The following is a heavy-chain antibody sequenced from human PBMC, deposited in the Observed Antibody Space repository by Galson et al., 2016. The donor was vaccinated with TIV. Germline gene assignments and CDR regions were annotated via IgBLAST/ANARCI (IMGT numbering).Heavy chain of an antibody. CDR3: AKGMAIFAVIPPWGGMDV. CDR1: GFTFSTYV. D-gene: IGHD3-3*01. Sequence: SLRLSCAASGFTFSTYVMHWVRQAPGKGLEWVAFVRYDGSHKNYADSVKGRFTISRDNSKYTLYLQMNSLRAEDTAVYYCAKGMAIFAVIPPWGGMDVWGQGTTVTVSS. J-gene: IGHJ6*02. V-gene: IGHV3-30*02. CDR2: VRYDGSHK.